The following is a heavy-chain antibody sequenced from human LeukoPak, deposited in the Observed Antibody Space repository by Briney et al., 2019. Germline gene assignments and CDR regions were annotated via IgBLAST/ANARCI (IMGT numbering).Heavy chain of an antibody. D-gene: IGHD3-10*01. V-gene: IGHV3-30*03. J-gene: IGHJ6*02. CDR3: ARDHRAGSGTRKIYYYYGMDV. CDR1: GFTFSSYG. Sequence: GGSLRLSCAASGFTFSSYGMHWVRQAPGKGMEWVAVISYDGSNKYYADSVKGRFTISRDNSKNTLYLQMNSLRAEDTAVYYCARDHRAGSGTRKIYYYYGMDVWGQGTTVTVSS. CDR2: ISYDGSNK.